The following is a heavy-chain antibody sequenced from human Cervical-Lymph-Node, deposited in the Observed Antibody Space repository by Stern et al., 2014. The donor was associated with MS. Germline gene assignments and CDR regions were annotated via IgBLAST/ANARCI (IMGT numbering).Heavy chain of an antibody. D-gene: IGHD3-22*01. CDR1: GFTFSNYS. Sequence: VQLVESGGGLVQPGGSLRLSCAASGFTFSNYSMNWVRQAPGKGLEWVSYISSSSSTIYYADSVKGRFTISRDNAKNSLYLQMNSLRAEDTAVYYCARAEDYYDSSGYLGYYFDYWGQGTLVTVSS. CDR2: ISSSSSTI. J-gene: IGHJ4*02. V-gene: IGHV3-48*01. CDR3: ARAEDYYDSSGYLGYYFDY.